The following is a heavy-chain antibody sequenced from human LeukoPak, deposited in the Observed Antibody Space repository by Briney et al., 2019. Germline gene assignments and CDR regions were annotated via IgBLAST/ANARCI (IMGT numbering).Heavy chain of an antibody. CDR1: GDSLSSDHW. J-gene: IGHJ4*02. CDR2: IFHSGGT. Sequence: SGTLSLTCAVSGDSLSSDHWWRWVRQPPGKGLEWIGEIFHSGGTNYNPSLKSRVTISVDKSKNQFSLKLSCMTAADTAVYYCASARWDYWGQGTLVTVSS. V-gene: IGHV4-4*02. CDR3: ASARWDY.